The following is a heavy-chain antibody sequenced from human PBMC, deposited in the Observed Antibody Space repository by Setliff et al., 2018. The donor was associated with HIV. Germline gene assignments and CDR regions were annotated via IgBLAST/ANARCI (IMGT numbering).Heavy chain of an antibody. CDR2: ISSSSSTI. CDR1: GFTFSSYS. J-gene: IGHJ5*02. Sequence: PGGSLRLSCAASGFTFSSYSMNWVRQAPGKGLEWVSYISSSSSTIYYADSVKGRFTISRDNAKNSLHLQMNSLRAEDTAVYYCARGARVVIINWFDPWGQGTLVTVSS. CDR3: ARGARVVIINWFDP. D-gene: IGHD3-3*01. V-gene: IGHV3-48*01.